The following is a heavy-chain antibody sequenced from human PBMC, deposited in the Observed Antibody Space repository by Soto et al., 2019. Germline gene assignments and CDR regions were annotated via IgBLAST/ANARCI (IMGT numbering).Heavy chain of an antibody. CDR1: GFTFSSYG. CDR2: IWYDGSNK. J-gene: IGHJ4*02. Sequence: QVQLVESGGGVVQPGRSLRLSCAASGFTFSSYGMHWVRQAPGKGLEWVAVIWYDGSNKYYADSVKGRFTISRDNSKNPLYLQRKSLRAEDTAVYYCARDCRGYSYGYPCYWGQGTLVTVSS. D-gene: IGHD5-18*01. CDR3: ARDCRGYSYGYPCY. V-gene: IGHV3-33*01.